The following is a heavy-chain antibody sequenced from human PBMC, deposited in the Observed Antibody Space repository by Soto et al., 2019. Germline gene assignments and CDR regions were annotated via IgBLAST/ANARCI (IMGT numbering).Heavy chain of an antibody. Sequence: QVQLVESGGGVVQPGRSLRLSCAASGFTFSSYAMHWVRQAQGKGLEWVAVISYDGSNKYYADSVKGRFTISRDNSKNTLYLQMNSLRAEDTAVYYCASLSNYFDYWGQGTLVTVSS. CDR1: GFTFSSYA. CDR3: ASLSNYFDY. J-gene: IGHJ4*02. CDR2: ISYDGSNK. V-gene: IGHV3-30-3*01.